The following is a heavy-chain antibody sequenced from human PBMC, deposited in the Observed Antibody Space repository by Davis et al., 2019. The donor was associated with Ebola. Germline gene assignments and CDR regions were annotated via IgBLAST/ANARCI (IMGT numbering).Heavy chain of an antibody. J-gene: IGHJ6*02. Sequence: GGSLRLSCAASGFTFSSYAMHWVRQAPGKGLEWVAVIWYDGSNKYYADSVKGRFTISRDNSKNTLYLQMNSLRAEDTAVYYCARDHTLGSSSWYQTLYYYYYGMDVWGQGTTVTVSS. V-gene: IGHV3-33*08. CDR3: ARDHTLGSSSWYQTLYYYYYGMDV. CDR1: GFTFSSYA. CDR2: IWYDGSNK. D-gene: IGHD6-13*01.